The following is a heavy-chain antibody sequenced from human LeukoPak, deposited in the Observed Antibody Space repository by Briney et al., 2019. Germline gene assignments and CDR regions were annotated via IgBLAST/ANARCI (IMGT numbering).Heavy chain of an antibody. J-gene: IGHJ5*02. CDR3: ARGISPFDP. V-gene: IGHV4-59*01. CDR1: GGSISSYY. CDR2: IYYSGST. Sequence: SETLSLTCTVSGGSISSYYWSWIRQPPGKGLEWIGYIYYSGSTNYNPSLKSRVTISVDASKNQFSLKLSSVTAADTAVYYCARGISPFDPWGQGTLVTVSS. D-gene: IGHD3-3*02.